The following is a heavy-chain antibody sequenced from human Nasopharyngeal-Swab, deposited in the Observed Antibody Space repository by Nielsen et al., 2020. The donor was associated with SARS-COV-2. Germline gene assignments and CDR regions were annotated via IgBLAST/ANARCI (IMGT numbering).Heavy chain of an antibody. D-gene: IGHD3-3*01. V-gene: IGHV1-24*01. Sequence: ASVKVSCKVSGYTLTVLPIHWVRPAPGKGLEWMGTVVPEDGEPIYAQNFQGRVTMTEDTSTYTSYLELNSQRYEDTAVDYCASEGSGCFGVVFYAFDIWGPGKLVTVSS. CDR1: GYTLTVLP. J-gene: IGHJ3*02. CDR2: VVPEDGEP. CDR3: ASEGSGCFGVVFYAFDI.